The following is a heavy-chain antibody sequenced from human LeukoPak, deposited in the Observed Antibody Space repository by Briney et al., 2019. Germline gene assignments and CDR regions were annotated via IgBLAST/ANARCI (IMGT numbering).Heavy chain of an antibody. Sequence: PGGSLRLSRAASGFTFDDYAMHWVRQASGKGLEWVANIKQDGSEKYYVDSVKGRFTISRDNAKNSLYLQLNSLRAEDTAVYYCAREQLGYCSSISCYRYYMDVWGKGTTVTVSS. V-gene: IGHV3-7*01. D-gene: IGHD2-2*01. CDR3: AREQLGYCSSISCYRYYMDV. J-gene: IGHJ6*03. CDR2: IKQDGSEK. CDR1: GFTFDDYA.